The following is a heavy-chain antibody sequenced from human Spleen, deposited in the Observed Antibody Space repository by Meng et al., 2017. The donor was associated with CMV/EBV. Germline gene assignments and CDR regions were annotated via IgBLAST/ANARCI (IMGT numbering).Heavy chain of an antibody. J-gene: IGHJ6*02. CDR2: INHSGST. D-gene: IGHD3-3*01. CDR3: ARVKYYDFWSGYYSRSHYYYYGMDV. CDR1: GGSFSGYY. V-gene: IGHV4-34*01. Sequence: GSLRLSCAVYGGSFSGYYWSWIRQPPGKGLEWIGEINHSGSTNYNPSLKSRVTISVDTSKNQFSLKLSSVTAADTAVYYCARVKYYDFWSGYYSRSHYYYYGMDVWGQGTTVTVSS.